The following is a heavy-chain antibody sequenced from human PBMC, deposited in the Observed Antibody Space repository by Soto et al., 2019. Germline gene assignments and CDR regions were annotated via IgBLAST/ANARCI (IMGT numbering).Heavy chain of an antibody. V-gene: IGHV4-39*07. J-gene: IGHJ4*02. CDR1: GGSISSRSYY. Sequence: SETLSLTCTVSGGSISSRSYYWGWIRQPPGKGLEWIGSIHHSGTNYYTPSLKSRVTISVDTSKNQFSLKLTSVTAADTAVYYCARDKITGLFDYWGQGTLVTVSS. CDR3: ARDKITGLFDY. D-gene: IGHD2-8*02. CDR2: IHHSGTN.